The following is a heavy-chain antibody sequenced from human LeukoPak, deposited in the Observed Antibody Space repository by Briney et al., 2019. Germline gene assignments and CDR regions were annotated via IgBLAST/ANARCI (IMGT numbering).Heavy chain of an antibody. CDR3: ARVNYYGSGRNWDYFDY. J-gene: IGHJ4*02. V-gene: IGHV4-30-4*01. Sequence: SQTLSLTCTVSGGSISSGDYYWSWIRQPPGKGLEWIGYIYYSGSTYYNPSLKSRVTISVDTSKNQFSLKLSSVTAADTAVYYCARVNYYGSGRNWDYFDYWGQGTLVTVSS. CDR1: GGSISSGDYY. D-gene: IGHD3-10*01. CDR2: IYYSGST.